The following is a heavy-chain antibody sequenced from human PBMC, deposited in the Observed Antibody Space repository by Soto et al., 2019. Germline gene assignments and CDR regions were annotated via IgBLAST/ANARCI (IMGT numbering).Heavy chain of an antibody. V-gene: IGHV3-23*01. CDR2: ISGSGGST. Sequence: EVQLLESGGGLVQPGGSLRLSCAASRFTFSSYAMSWVRQAPGKGLEWVSAISGSGGSTYYADSVKGRFTISRDNSKNTLYLQMNSLRAEDTAVYYCANDLGDYYGSGSYYKGYGMDVWGQGTTVTVSS. CDR1: RFTFSSYA. CDR3: ANDLGDYYGSGSYYKGYGMDV. J-gene: IGHJ6*02. D-gene: IGHD3-10*01.